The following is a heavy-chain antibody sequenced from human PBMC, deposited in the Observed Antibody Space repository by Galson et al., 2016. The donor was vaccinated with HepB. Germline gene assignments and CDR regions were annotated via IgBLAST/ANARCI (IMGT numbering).Heavy chain of an antibody. CDR2: INNDGSTT. Sequence: SLRLSCAASGFTFTSNWMHWVREVPEKGLVWVSHINNDGSTTNYADSVKGRFTISRDNAKNTVYLQMNSLRAEDTAVYYCARDLYGALDYWGQGTLVTVSS. CDR1: GFTFTSNW. D-gene: IGHD4-17*01. V-gene: IGHV3-74*01. J-gene: IGHJ4*02. CDR3: ARDLYGALDY.